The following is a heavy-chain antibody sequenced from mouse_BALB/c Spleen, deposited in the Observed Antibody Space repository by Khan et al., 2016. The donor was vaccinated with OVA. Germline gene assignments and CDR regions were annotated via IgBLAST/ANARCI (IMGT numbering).Heavy chain of an antibody. CDR3: AREGYDEEGGWFAY. J-gene: IGHJ3*01. CDR1: GFSLTSYG. V-gene: IGHV2-9*02. CDR2: IWAGGST. D-gene: IGHD2-2*01. Sequence: VKLEESGPGLVAPSQSLSITCTVSGFSLTSYGVHWVRQPPGKGLEWLGVIWAGGSTNYNSALMSRLSISKDNSKSQVFLKMNSLQTDDTAMYFCAREGYDEEGGWFAYWGQGTLVTVSA.